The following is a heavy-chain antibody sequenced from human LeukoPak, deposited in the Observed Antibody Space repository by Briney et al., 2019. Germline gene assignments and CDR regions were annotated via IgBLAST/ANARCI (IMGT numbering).Heavy chain of an antibody. V-gene: IGHV1-69*13. CDR3: ARDTSPPDYDILTGYNYYFDY. J-gene: IGHJ4*02. CDR1: GGTFSSYA. CDR2: IIPIFGTA. D-gene: IGHD3-9*01. Sequence: SVKVSCKASGGTFSSYAISWVRQAPGQGLEWMGGIIPIFGTANYAQKFQGRVTITADESTSTAYMELSSLRSEDTAVYYCARDTSPPDYDILTGYNYYFDYWGQGTLVTVSS.